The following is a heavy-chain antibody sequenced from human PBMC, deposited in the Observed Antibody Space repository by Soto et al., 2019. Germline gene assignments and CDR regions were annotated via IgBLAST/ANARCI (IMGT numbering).Heavy chain of an antibody. CDR2: IIPIFGTA. CDR1: GGTFSSYA. J-gene: IGHJ1*01. CDR3: ARGSFIVVVTAIPIAEYFQH. Sequence: SVKVSCKASGGTFSSYAISWVRQAPGQGLEWMGGIIPIFGTANYAQKFQGRVTITADESTSTAYMELSSLRSEDTAVYYCARGSFIVVVTAIPIAEYFQHWGQGTLVTAPQ. D-gene: IGHD2-21*02. V-gene: IGHV1-69*13.